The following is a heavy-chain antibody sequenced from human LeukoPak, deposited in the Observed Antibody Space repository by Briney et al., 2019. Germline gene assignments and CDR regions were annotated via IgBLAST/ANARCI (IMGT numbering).Heavy chain of an antibody. CDR3: ARDHSSSSEDY. Sequence: SETLSLTCTVSGGSISNYYWNWIRQPPGKGLEWIGYIFYTGSTYHNPSLKSRVTISVDTSKNQFSLKLNSVTAADTAVYYCARDHSSSSEDYWGQGTLVTVSS. CDR2: IFYTGST. V-gene: IGHV4-59*12. D-gene: IGHD6-13*01. J-gene: IGHJ4*02. CDR1: GGSISNYY.